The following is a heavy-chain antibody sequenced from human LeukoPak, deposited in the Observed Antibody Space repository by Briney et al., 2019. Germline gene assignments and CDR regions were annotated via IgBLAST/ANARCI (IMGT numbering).Heavy chain of an antibody. V-gene: IGHV3-53*01. J-gene: IGHJ4*02. CDR2: IYSTGST. D-gene: IGHD6-19*01. Sequence: GGSLRLSCAPSGFTVSSNYMSWVRQPTGKGLEWVSVIYSTGSTYYAASVKGRFTISRDNSKSTLYLQMNSLRGEDTAVYYCARGSSSGFELDYWGQGTLVTVSS. CDR1: GFTVSSNY. CDR3: ARGSSSGFELDY.